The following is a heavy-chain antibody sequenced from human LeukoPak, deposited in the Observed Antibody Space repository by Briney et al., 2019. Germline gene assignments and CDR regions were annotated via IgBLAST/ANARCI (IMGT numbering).Heavy chain of an antibody. CDR1: GFTLDAYA. J-gene: IGHJ6*03. V-gene: IGHV3-7*01. D-gene: IGHD2-2*01. CDR3: ARVVPARHYYYYMDV. Sequence: GGSLRLSCVASGFTLDAYAMPWVRQARGKGLEWVANIKQDGSEKYYVDSVKGRFTISRDNAKNSLYLQMNSLRAEDTAVYYCARVVPARHYYYYMDVWGKGTTVTVSS. CDR2: IKQDGSEK.